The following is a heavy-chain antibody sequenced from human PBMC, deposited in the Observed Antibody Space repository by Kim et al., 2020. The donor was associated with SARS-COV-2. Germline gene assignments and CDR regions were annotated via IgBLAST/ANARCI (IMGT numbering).Heavy chain of an antibody. CDR3: ARGTGIATG. J-gene: IGHJ4*02. V-gene: IGHV3-74*01. CDR2: SST. Sequence: SSTSYADSVKGRFTIAGDNAKNTLYLQMNSLRAEDTAVYYCARGTGIATGWGQGTLVTVSS. D-gene: IGHD6-13*01.